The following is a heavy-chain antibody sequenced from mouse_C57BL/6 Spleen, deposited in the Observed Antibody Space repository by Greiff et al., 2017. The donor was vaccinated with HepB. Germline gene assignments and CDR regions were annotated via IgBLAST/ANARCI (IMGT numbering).Heavy chain of an antibody. D-gene: IGHD2-4*01. CDR1: GFNIKDYY. V-gene: IGHV14-4*01. Sequence: EVQLQQSGAELVRPGASVKLSCTASGFNIKDYYMHWVKQRPEQGLEWIGWIDPENGDTEYASKFQGKATITADTSSNTAYLQLSSLTSEDTAVYYCTTFYYDYDGFAYWGQGTLVTVSS. CDR2: IDPENGDT. J-gene: IGHJ3*01. CDR3: TTFYYDYDGFAY.